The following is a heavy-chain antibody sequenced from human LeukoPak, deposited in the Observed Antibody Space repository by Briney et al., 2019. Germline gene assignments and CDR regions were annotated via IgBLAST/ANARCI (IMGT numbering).Heavy chain of an antibody. CDR3: ARYSISQGWFDP. CDR1: GDSVSSNSVA. J-gene: IGHJ5*02. D-gene: IGHD6-6*01. V-gene: IGHV6-1*01. Sequence: SQTLCLTCAISGDSVSSNSVAWNLIRQSPSRGLEWLGRTYYRSKWYNDYGVSVKSRITINPDTSKNQFSLQLKSVTPEDTAVYYCARYSISQGWFDPWGQGTLVTVSS. CDR2: TYYRSKWYN.